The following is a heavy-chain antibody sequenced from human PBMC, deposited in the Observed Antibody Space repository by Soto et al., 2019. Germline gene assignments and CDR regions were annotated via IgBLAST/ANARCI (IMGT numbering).Heavy chain of an antibody. D-gene: IGHD3-22*01. J-gene: IGHJ6*02. CDR1: GGSISSGGYY. Sequence: TLSLTCTVSGGSISSGGYYWSWIRQHPGKGLEWIGYIYYSGSTYYNPSLKSRVTISVGTSKNQFSLKLSSVTAADTAVYYCARANYYDSSGYYYYYYYYGMDVWGQGTTVTVSS. CDR3: ARANYYDSSGYYYYYYYYGMDV. CDR2: IYYSGST. V-gene: IGHV4-31*03.